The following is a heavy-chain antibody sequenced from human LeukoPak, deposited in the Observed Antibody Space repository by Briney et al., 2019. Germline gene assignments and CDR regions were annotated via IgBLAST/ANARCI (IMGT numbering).Heavy chain of an antibody. CDR3: ARADSGPSFPPDY. J-gene: IGHJ4*02. D-gene: IGHD5-12*01. CDR1: GFTFSNYA. Sequence: PGGSLRLSCAASGFTFSNYAMHWVRRAPGKGLEYVSAISSNGDTPYYANSVKGRFTISRDHSKSTLYLQMGSLRTDYMAVYYCARADSGPSFPPDYWGQGTLVTVSS. CDR2: ISSNGDTP. V-gene: IGHV3-64*01.